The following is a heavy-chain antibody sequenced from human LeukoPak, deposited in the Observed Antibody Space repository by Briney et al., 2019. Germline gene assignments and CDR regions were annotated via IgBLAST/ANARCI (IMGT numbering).Heavy chain of an antibody. CDR1: GFIFNSYW. D-gene: IGHD3-16*01. CDR2: VDQDGSEK. J-gene: IGHJ3*02. Sequence: PGRSLRLSCAASGFIFNSYWMNWLHQAPGKGLEWVANVDQDGSEKYYVGSVKGRFTISRDNTKNALYLQMNSLRVEDTAVYYCARGWASSRRKAFDIWGQGTMVTVSS. CDR3: ARGWASSRRKAFDI. V-gene: IGHV3-7*03.